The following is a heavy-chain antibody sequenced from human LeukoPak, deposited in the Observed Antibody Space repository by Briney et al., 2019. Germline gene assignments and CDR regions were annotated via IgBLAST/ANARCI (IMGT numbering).Heavy chain of an antibody. J-gene: IGHJ4*02. V-gene: IGHV1-46*01. D-gene: IGHD3-16*01. CDR1: GYTFTSYY. CDR2: INPSGGST. Sequence: ASVKVSCKASGYTFTSYYMHWVRQAPGQGLEWMGIINPSGGSTSYAQKFQGRVTMTRDMSTSTVYMELSSPRSEDTAVYYCAREGESNQFDYWGQGTLVTVSS. CDR3: AREGESNQFDY.